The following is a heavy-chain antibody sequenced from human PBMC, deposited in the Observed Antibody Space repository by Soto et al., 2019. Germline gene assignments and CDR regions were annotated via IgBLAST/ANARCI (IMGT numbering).Heavy chain of an antibody. CDR3: ARDRLSVTTWGWFDP. J-gene: IGHJ5*02. V-gene: IGHV4-30-2*01. Sequence: QLQLQESGSGLVKPSQTLSLTCAVSGGSISSGGYSWSWIRQPPGKGLEWIGDIYHGGSTYYNPSIKSRVAISVDRSRTQFSVKLTSVTAADTAVYYCARDRLSVTTWGWFDPWGQGTLVTVSS. D-gene: IGHD4-17*01. CDR2: IYHGGST. CDR1: GGSISSGGYS.